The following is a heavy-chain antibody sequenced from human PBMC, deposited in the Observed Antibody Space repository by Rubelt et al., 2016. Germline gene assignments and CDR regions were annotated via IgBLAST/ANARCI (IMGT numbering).Heavy chain of an antibody. V-gene: IGHV1-3*01. D-gene: IGHD2-15*01. CDR3: ARDSRYCSGGSCYLYYFDY. Sequence: SQKFQGRVTITRATSASTAYMELSSLRSEDTAVYYCARDSRYCSGGSCYLYYFDYWGQGTLVTVSS. J-gene: IGHJ4*02.